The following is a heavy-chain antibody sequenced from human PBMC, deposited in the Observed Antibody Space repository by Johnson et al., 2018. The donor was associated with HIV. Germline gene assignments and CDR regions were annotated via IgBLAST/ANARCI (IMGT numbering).Heavy chain of an antibody. CDR1: RFIVSSNY. CDR3: ARGSEDAFDI. Sequence: VQLVESGGGLDQPGGSLRLSCTASRFIVSSNYMRWVRQTPGKGLEWVSIIYSGGNTFCADSVKGRFTISRDNSKNTLYLQMNSLRAGDTAVYYCARGSEDAFDIWGQGTMVTVSS. D-gene: IGHD1-26*01. J-gene: IGHJ3*02. V-gene: IGHV3-66*01. CDR2: IYSGGNT.